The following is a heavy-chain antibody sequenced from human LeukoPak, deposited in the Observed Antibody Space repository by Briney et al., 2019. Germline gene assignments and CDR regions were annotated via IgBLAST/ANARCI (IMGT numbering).Heavy chain of an antibody. CDR2: MNQDGSEK. J-gene: IGHJ6*02. CDR1: GFTFSDSW. CDR3: ATYTHWVAGDV. V-gene: IGHV3-7*01. Sequence: PGGSLRLSCGASGFTFSDSWMSWVRQAPGKGLEWLANMNQDGSEKAYVDSVKGRFAISRDNARNSLFLEMSSLRAEDTAVYYCATYTHWVAGDVWGQGTTVTVSS. D-gene: IGHD3-16*01.